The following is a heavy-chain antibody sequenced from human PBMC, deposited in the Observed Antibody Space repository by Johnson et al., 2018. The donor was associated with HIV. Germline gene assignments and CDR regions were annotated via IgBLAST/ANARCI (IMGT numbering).Heavy chain of an antibody. V-gene: IGHV3-30*04. CDR2: IPYDGSNT. CDR1: GFTFSNYA. D-gene: IGHD3-10*01. J-gene: IGHJ3*02. Sequence: QVQLVESGGGVFQPGRSLRLSCAASGFTFSNYAVHWVRQAPGKGLEWVAVIPYDGSNTYYADSVKGRFTISRDNSKNTVYLQMNSLRAEDTAVYYCAKDLPLVQGIIMGGGAFDIWGQGTMVTVSS. CDR3: AKDLPLVQGIIMGGGAFDI.